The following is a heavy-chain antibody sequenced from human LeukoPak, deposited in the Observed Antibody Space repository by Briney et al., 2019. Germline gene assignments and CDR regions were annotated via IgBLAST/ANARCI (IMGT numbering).Heavy chain of an antibody. CDR3: AKVQLAARITMVRGVYYFDY. J-gene: IGHJ4*02. V-gene: IGHV3-23*01. Sequence: PGGSLRLSCAASGFTFSSYAMSWVRQAPGKGLEWVSAISGSGGSTYYADSVKGRFTISRDNSKNTLYLQMNSLRAEDTAVYYCAKVQLAARITMVRGVYYFDYWGQGTLVTVSS. CDR1: GFTFSSYA. D-gene: IGHD3-10*01. CDR2: ISGSGGST.